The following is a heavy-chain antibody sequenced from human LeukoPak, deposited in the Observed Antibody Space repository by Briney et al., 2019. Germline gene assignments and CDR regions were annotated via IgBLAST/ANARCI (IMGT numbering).Heavy chain of an antibody. CDR3: ARHGEWGGDIVVVPAAQNRNDAFDI. CDR1: GYRFTSYW. D-gene: IGHD2-2*01. J-gene: IGHJ3*02. CDR2: IYPGDSDT. V-gene: IGHV5-51*01. Sequence: GESLKISCKDSGYRFTSYWVVWVRQMPGKGLEWMAIIYPGDSDTRYSPSFQGQVTISADKSISTAFLQWSSLKASDTAMYYCARHGEWGGDIVVVPAAQNRNDAFDIWGQGTMVTVSS.